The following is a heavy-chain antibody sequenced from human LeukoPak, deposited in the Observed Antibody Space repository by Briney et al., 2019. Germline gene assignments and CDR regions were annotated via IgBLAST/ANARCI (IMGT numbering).Heavy chain of an antibody. CDR3: ARVSNAFSGNGAFDI. D-gene: IGHD4-23*01. CDR2: IYYSGST. Sequence: SETLSLTCTVSGGSISGFYWIWIRQPPGKALEWIGYIYYSGSTNYDPSLKSRAALSVDTSKNQFSLKLSSVTAADTALYYCARVSNAFSGNGAFDIWGQGTMVTVSS. CDR1: GGSISGFY. V-gene: IGHV4-59*01. J-gene: IGHJ3*02.